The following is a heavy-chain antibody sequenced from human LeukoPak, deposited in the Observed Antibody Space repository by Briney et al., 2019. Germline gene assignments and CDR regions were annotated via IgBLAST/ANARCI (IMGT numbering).Heavy chain of an antibody. Sequence: SGGSLSLSCAASGFTFSSYAMSGVREAPGKGLEWVSAISGSGGSTYYADSVKGRFTISRDNYKNTLYLQMNTLRDDDTAVYYCARMVRGVMYYWGQGTLVTVSS. J-gene: IGHJ4*02. V-gene: IGHV3-23*01. D-gene: IGHD3-10*01. CDR2: ISGSGGST. CDR3: ARMVRGVMYY. CDR1: GFTFSSYA.